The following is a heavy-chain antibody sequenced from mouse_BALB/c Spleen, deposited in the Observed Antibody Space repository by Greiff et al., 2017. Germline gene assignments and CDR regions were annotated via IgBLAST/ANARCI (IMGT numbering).Heavy chain of an antibody. Sequence: EVQLVESGGGLVQPGGSRKLSCAASGFTFSSFGMHWVRQAPEKGLEWVAYISSGSSTIYYADTVKGRFTISRDNPKNTLFLQMTSLRSEDTAMYYCARYDGYYGYAMDYWGQGTSVTVSS. CDR1: GFTFSSFG. J-gene: IGHJ4*01. CDR3: ARYDGYYGYAMDY. CDR2: ISSGSSTI. V-gene: IGHV5-17*02. D-gene: IGHD2-3*01.